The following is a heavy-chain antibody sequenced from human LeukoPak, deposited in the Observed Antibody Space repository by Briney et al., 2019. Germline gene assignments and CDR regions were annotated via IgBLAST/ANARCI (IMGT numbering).Heavy chain of an antibody. Sequence: SETLSLTCTVSGGSISSYYWSWIRQPPGKGLEWIGYIYYSGSTNYNPSLKSRVTISVDTSKNQFSLKLSSVTAADTAVYHCASVRRSGSYLSSGRTFDYWGQGTLVTVSS. D-gene: IGHD1-26*01. V-gene: IGHV4-59*01. CDR2: IYYSGST. CDR3: ASVRRSGSYLSSGRTFDY. J-gene: IGHJ4*02. CDR1: GGSISSYY.